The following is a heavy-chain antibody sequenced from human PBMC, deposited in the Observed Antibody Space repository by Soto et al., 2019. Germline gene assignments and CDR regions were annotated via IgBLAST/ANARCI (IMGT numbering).Heavy chain of an antibody. D-gene: IGHD6-13*01. J-gene: IGHJ4*02. CDR3: ARVPTRPPYSSSWPVDY. CDR2: IYYSGST. CDR1: GGSISSGGYY. Sequence: PSETLSLTCTVSGGSISSGGYYWSWIRQHPGKGLEWIGYIYYSGSTYYNPSLKSRVTISVDTSKNQFSLKLSSVTAADTAVYYCARVPTRPPYSSSWPVDYWGQGTLVTVSS. V-gene: IGHV4-31*03.